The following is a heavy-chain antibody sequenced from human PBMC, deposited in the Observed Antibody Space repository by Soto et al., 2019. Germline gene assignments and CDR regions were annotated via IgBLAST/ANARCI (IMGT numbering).Heavy chain of an antibody. Sequence: SETLSLTCAVSGGSISSSNWWSWVRQPPGKGLEWIGEIYHSGSTNYNPSLKSRVTISVDKSKNQFSLKLSSVTAADTAVYYCARDLGNEYYDILTGYGQFDSWGQGTLVT. J-gene: IGHJ4*02. CDR2: IYHSGST. CDR1: GGSISSSNW. CDR3: ARDLGNEYYDILTGYGQFDS. D-gene: IGHD3-9*01. V-gene: IGHV4-4*02.